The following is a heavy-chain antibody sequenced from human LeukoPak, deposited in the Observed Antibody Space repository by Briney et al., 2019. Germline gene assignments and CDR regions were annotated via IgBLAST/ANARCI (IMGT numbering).Heavy chain of an antibody. CDR1: GGSFSGYY. J-gene: IGHJ4*02. CDR2: INHSGST. CDR3: ARGLHRGYCFDY. Sequence: SETLSLTCAVYGGSFSGYYWSWIRQPPGKGLEWIGEINHSGSTNYNPSLKSRVTISVDTSKNQFSLKLSPVTAADTAVYYCARGLHRGYCFDYWGQGTLVTVSS. V-gene: IGHV4-34*01. D-gene: IGHD3-10*01.